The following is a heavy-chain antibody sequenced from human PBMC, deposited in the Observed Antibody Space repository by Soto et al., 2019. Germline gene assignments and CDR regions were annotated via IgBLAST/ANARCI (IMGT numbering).Heavy chain of an antibody. V-gene: IGHV4-59*01. Sequence: QVQLQESGPGLVRPWETLSLTCTVSNASISLYYWSWIRQPPGKGLEWIGYIYYIGSTNYNPSLKCRVIISVDTSQNQFTLKLASVTAADTAVYYCARWMRNSEYFWGQGILVTVSS. D-gene: IGHD1-7*01. CDR2: IYYIGST. CDR1: NASISLYY. CDR3: ARWMRNSEYF. J-gene: IGHJ4*02.